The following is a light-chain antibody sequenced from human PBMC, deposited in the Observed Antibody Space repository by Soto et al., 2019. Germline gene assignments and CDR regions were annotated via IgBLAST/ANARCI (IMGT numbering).Light chain of an antibody. CDR3: CSYAGSNNYYL. V-gene: IGLV2-11*01. J-gene: IGLJ1*01. CDR1: SSDVGGYNY. CDR2: DVS. Sequence: QSALTQPRSASGSPGQSITISCTGTSSDVGGYNYVSWYQQHPAKAPKLIIFDVSKRPSGVPNRFSGSKSGNTASLTISGLRAEDEADYYCCSYAGSNNYYLFGPGTKVTVL.